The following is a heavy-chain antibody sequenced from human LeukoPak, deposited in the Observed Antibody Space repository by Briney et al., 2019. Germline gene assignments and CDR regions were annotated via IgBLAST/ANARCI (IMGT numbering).Heavy chain of an antibody. CDR1: GGSISSGGSY. J-gene: IGHJ4*02. Sequence: SQTLSLTCTVSGGSISSGGSYWSWIRQHPGKGLEWIGYIYYSGSTYYNPSLKSRVTISVDTSKNQFSLKLSSVPAADPAVYYCASGGYYDSSGYYCLDYWGQGTLVTVSS. CDR3: ASGGYYDSSGYYCLDY. D-gene: IGHD3-22*01. CDR2: IYYSGST. V-gene: IGHV4-31*03.